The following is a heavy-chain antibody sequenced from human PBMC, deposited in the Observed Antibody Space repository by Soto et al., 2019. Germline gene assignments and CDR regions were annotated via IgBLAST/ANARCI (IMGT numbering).Heavy chain of an antibody. CDR3: ACLYNWNGWSDY. Sequence: QVQLQESCPGLVKPSETLSLTCTVSGVSITSYYWSWIRQPAGNGLEWIGRIYSSGSTNYNPSLKSRVTMSIDTSKNQFSLKLSSVTAADTAVYYCACLYNWNGWSDYWGQGTLVTVSS. CDR2: IYSSGST. D-gene: IGHD1-20*01. V-gene: IGHV4-4*07. CDR1: GVSITSYY. J-gene: IGHJ4*02.